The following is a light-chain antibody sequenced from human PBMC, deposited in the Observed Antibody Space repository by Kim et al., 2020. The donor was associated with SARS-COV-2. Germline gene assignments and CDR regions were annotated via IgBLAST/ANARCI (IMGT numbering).Light chain of an antibody. Sequence: QSVLTQPPSASGSPGQSVTISCTGTSSDIGAYSYVSWYQQHPGKVPKLMIYEVTKRPSGVPDRFSGSKSGNTASLTVSGLQPEDEADYYCSSYAARNNLVFGGGTQLTVL. CDR2: EVT. V-gene: IGLV2-8*01. CDR1: SSDIGAYSY. CDR3: SSYAARNNLV. J-gene: IGLJ2*01.